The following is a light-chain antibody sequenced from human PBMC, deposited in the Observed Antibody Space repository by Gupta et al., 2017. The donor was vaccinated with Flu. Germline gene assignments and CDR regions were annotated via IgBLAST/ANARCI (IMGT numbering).Light chain of an antibody. V-gene: IGLV3-21*02. CDR3: QVGDDGDDRDY. Sequence: SYVLTQLPSVSVAPGQAATISCGGDNIGSKSVHWYRQRPGQAPILVLYEDSDRPSGIPERFSGSNSGDTATLTINRVEVADEADYYCQVGDDGDDRDYFGGGTKVTV. J-gene: IGLJ1*01. CDR2: EDS. CDR1: NIGSKS.